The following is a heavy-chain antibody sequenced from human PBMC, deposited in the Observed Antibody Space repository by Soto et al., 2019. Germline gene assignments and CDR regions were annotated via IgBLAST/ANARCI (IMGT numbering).Heavy chain of an antibody. V-gene: IGHV3-23*01. Sequence: GGSLRLSCAAYGLTFSSYAMSWVRQAPGKGLEWVSAISGSGGSTYYADSVKGRFTISRDNSKNTLYLQMNSLRAEDTAVYYCAKSCYVTSRHILVGSGGRCSSYGMYVWGQGTTVTVSS. CDR2: ISGSGGST. D-gene: IGHD2-15*01. J-gene: IGHJ6*02. CDR1: GLTFSSYA. CDR3: AKSCYVTSRHILVGSGGRCSSYGMYV.